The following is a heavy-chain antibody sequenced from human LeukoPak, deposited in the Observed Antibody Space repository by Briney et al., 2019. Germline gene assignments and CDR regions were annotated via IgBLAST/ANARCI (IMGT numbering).Heavy chain of an antibody. Sequence: PSQTLSLTCTVSGGSISSGDYYWSWIRQPPGKGLEWIGYIYYSGSTNYNPSLKSRVTISVDTSKNQFSLSLSSVTAADTALYYCARSGDYVLNFDYWGQGILVIVSS. D-gene: IGHD4-17*01. CDR1: GGSISSGDYY. CDR2: IYYSGST. V-gene: IGHV4-30-4*01. J-gene: IGHJ4*02. CDR3: ARSGDYVLNFDY.